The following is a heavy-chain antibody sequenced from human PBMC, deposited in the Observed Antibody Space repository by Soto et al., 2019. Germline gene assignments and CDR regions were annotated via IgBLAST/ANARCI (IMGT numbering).Heavy chain of an antibody. CDR2: IIPIFGTA. CDR1: GGTFSSYA. CDR3: ARGTSGCNNGVCYHRFDP. D-gene: IGHD2-8*01. Sequence: SVKVSCKASGGTFSSYAISWVRQAPGQGLEWMGGIIPIFGTANYAQKFQGRVTITADESTSTAYMELSSLRSEDTAVYYCARGTSGCNNGVCYHRFDPWGQGTLVTVYS. J-gene: IGHJ5*02. V-gene: IGHV1-69*13.